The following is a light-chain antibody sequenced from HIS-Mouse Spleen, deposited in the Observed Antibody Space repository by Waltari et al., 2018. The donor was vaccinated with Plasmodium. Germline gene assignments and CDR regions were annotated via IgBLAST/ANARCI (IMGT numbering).Light chain of an antibody. V-gene: IGLV3-21*02. CDR1: NIGSKS. CDR3: QVWDSSSDHPV. Sequence: SYVLTQPPSVSVAPGQTARITCGGTNIGSKSVHWYPQKPGQAPVLVVYDDSDRPSGIPERFSGSNSGNTATLTISRVEAGDEADYYCQVWDSSSDHPVFGGGTKLTVL. CDR2: DDS. J-gene: IGLJ2*01.